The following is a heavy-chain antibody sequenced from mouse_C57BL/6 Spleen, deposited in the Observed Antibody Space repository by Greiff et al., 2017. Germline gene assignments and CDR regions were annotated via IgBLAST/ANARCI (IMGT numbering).Heavy chain of an antibody. Sequence: VQLQQPGAELVKPGASVKLSCKASGYTFTSYWMHWVKQRPGRGLGWIGRIDPNSGGTKYNEKFKSKATLTVDKPSSTAYMQLSSLTSEDSAVYYCARSGYYGSSGYFDDWGQGTTLTVSS. CDR1: GYTFTSYW. CDR3: ARSGYYGSSGYFDD. V-gene: IGHV1-72*01. D-gene: IGHD1-1*01. CDR2: IDPNSGGT. J-gene: IGHJ2*01.